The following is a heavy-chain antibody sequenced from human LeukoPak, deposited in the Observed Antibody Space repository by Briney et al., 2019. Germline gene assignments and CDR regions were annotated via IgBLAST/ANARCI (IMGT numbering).Heavy chain of an antibody. V-gene: IGHV4-59*08. CDR2: IHYSGST. CDR3: ARHGKLTPFPLDY. Sequence: SETLSLTCTVSGDSISNYYWSWFRQPPGKGLEWIAYIHYSGSTNYNPSLKSRVTISLDASKSQFSLRLSSVTAADTAVYYCARHGKLTPFPLDYWGQGTLVTVSS. J-gene: IGHJ4*02. CDR1: GDSISNYY. D-gene: IGHD2-21*01.